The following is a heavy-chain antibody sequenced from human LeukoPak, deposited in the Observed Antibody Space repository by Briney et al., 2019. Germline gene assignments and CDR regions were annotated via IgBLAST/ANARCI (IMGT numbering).Heavy chain of an antibody. Sequence: GGSLRLSCAASGLIFSGSRMNWVRQAPGEGLEWVSSISSSSSYIYYADSVKGRFTISRDNAKNSLYLQMNSLRAEDTAVYYCARYYDFWSGYYIYYYGMDVWGQGTTVTVSS. CDR2: ISSSSSYI. CDR3: ARYYDFWSGYYIYYYGMDV. D-gene: IGHD3-3*01. CDR1: GLIFSGSR. V-gene: IGHV3-21*01. J-gene: IGHJ6*02.